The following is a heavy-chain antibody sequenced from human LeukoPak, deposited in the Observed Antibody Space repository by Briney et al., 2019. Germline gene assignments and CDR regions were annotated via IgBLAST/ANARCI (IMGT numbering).Heavy chain of an antibody. CDR2: ISYDGSNK. J-gene: IGHJ4*02. CDR3: ARGYYYDSSGYYYVY. D-gene: IGHD3-22*01. Sequence: PGGSLRLSCAASGFTFSSYAMHWVRQAPGKGLEWVAVISYDGSNKYYADSVKGRFTISRDNSKNTLYLQMNSLRAEDTAVYYCARGYYYDSSGYYYVYWGQGTLVTVSS. V-gene: IGHV3-30-3*01. CDR1: GFTFSSYA.